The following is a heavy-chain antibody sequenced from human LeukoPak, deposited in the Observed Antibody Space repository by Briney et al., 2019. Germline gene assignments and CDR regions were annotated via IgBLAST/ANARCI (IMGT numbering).Heavy chain of an antibody. CDR3: ARADYGDYQFDY. V-gene: IGHV3-23*01. D-gene: IGHD4-17*01. Sequence: GGSLRLSCAASGFTFSGYAMSWVRQAPGKGLEWVSAISGSGGSTYYADSVKGRFTISRDNSKNTLYLQMNSLRAEDTAVYYCARADYGDYQFDYWGQATLVTVSS. CDR1: GFTFSGYA. CDR2: ISGSGGST. J-gene: IGHJ4*02.